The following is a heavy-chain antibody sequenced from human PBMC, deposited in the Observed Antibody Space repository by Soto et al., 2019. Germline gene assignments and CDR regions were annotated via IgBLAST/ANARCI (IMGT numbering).Heavy chain of an antibody. J-gene: IGHJ6*03. CDR3: ARGGIAAAGTNYYYYYMDV. V-gene: IGHV3-33*01. Sequence: GGSLRLSCAASGFTFSSYGMHWVRQAPGKGLEWVAVIWYDGSNKYYADSVKGRFTISRDNSKNTLYLQMNSLRAEDTAVYYCARGGIAAAGTNYYYYYMDVWGKGTTVTVSS. D-gene: IGHD6-13*01. CDR1: GFTFSSYG. CDR2: IWYDGSNK.